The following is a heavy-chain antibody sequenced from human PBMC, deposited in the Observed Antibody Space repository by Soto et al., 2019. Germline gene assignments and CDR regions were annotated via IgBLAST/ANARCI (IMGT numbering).Heavy chain of an antibody. CDR2: IYYSGNT. CDR3: ARKRGFNWNYALDY. CDR1: GGSISSGGSY. J-gene: IGHJ4*02. Sequence: SETLSLTCTVSGGSISSGGSYWSWIRQYPGKGLEWIGYIYYSGNTYYNPSLKSRVSISVDASKNQFSLTLSSVTAADTAVYYCARKRGFNWNYALDYWGQGTLVTVSS. D-gene: IGHD1-7*01. V-gene: IGHV4-31*03.